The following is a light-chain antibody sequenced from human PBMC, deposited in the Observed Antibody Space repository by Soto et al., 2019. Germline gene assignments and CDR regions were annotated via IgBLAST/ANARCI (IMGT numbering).Light chain of an antibody. Sequence: EIVMTQSPATLSVSPGERVTLSCRASQSVMNNIAWYQHKPGQAPRLLISYASTGATVNPARFTVSGYGTDFTLTISRLEPEDFAVYSCQQYGGSPLFTFGPGTRVDLK. J-gene: IGKJ3*01. CDR3: QQYGGSPLFT. V-gene: IGKV3-15*01. CDR1: QSVMNN. CDR2: YAS.